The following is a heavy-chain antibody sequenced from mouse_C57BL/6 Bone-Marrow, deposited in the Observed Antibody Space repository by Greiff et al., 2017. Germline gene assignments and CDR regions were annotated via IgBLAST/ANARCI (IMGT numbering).Heavy chain of an antibody. V-gene: IGHV1-50*01. Sequence: VQLQQPGAELVKPGASVKLSCKASGYTFTSYGMQWVKQRPGQGLEWIGEIDPSDSYTNYNQKFKGKATLTIDTSSSTAYMQLSSLTSGDSAVYYCAVLLSYWGTGTSVTVSS. CDR2: IDPSDSYT. CDR1: GYTFTSYG. J-gene: IGHJ4*01. CDR3: AVLLSY. D-gene: IGHD2-1*01.